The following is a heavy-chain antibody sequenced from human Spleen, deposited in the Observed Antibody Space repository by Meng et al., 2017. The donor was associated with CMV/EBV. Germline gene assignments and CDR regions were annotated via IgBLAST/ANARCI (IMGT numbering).Heavy chain of an antibody. CDR3: ARAPTRRYYFDY. J-gene: IGHJ4*02. Sequence: SCASSGFSIPDSAIDWVRQSPGKGLDWVSVISADAFFKFYAESVKGRFSIGRDISKNTVYLQADRLRAEDTALYFCARAPTRRYYFDYWGQGSLVTVSS. V-gene: IGHV3-23*01. CDR1: GFSIPDSA. CDR2: ISADAFFK. D-gene: IGHD5-24*01.